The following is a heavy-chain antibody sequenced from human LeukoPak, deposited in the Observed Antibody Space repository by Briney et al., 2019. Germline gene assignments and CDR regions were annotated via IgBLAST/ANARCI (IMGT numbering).Heavy chain of an antibody. J-gene: IGHJ4*02. V-gene: IGHV4-59*12. CDR1: GGSISSYY. Sequence: PSETLSLTCTVSGGSISSYYWSWIRQPPGKGLEWIGYIYYSGSTNYNPPLKSRVTISVDTSKNQFSLKLSSVTAADTAVYYCARDRSYDTRIVDFWGQGTLVAVSS. D-gene: IGHD3-22*01. CDR2: IYYSGST. CDR3: ARDRSYDTRIVDF.